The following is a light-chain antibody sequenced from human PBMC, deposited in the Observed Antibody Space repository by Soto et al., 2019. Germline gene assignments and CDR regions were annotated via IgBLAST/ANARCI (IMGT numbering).Light chain of an antibody. CDR2: AAS. CDR1: QSISSF. Sequence: DIQMTQSPSSLSASVGDRVTITCRASQSISSFLNWYQQKPGKAPNLLIYAASSLLSGVPSRFSGSGSGTDFTLTIISLQPEDFATYYCQQSYSTPRTFGQGTKVEIK. CDR3: QQSYSTPRT. J-gene: IGKJ1*01. V-gene: IGKV1-39*01.